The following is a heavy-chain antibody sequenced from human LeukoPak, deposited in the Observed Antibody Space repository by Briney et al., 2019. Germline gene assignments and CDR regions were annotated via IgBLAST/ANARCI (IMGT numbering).Heavy chain of an antibody. CDR2: IYHSGST. V-gene: IGHV4-30-2*01. J-gene: IGHJ4*02. CDR1: GGSISSGGYS. Sequence: PSETLSLTCAVSGGSISSGGYSWSWIRQPPGKGLEWIGYIYHSGSTYYNPSLKSRVTISVDRSKNQSSLKLSSVTAADTAVYYCARAPRITIFGVVPYYFDYWGQGTLVTVSS. D-gene: IGHD3-3*01. CDR3: ARAPRITIFGVVPYYFDY.